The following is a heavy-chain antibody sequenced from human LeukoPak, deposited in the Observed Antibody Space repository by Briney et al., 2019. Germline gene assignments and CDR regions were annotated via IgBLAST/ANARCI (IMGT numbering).Heavy chain of an antibody. CDR2: ITSDESTK. D-gene: IGHD1-26*01. Sequence: GGSLRLSCVASGFIFGSYSMNWVRQAPGKGLEWIAYITSDESTKSYADSVKGRFTISRDNDKNSLYLHMNSLRAEDTALYYCVRGKLGGFDPWGQGTRVTVSS. CDR3: VRGKLGGFDP. J-gene: IGHJ5*02. CDR1: GFIFGSYS. V-gene: IGHV3-48*01.